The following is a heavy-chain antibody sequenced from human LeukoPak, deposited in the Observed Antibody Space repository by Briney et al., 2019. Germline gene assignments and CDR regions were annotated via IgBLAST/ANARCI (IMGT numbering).Heavy chain of an antibody. V-gene: IGHV3-30*02. CDR1: GFTFSSYG. J-gene: IGHJ4*02. CDR3: AKDTVGFGELFLGYFDY. Sequence: GGSLRLSCAASGFTFSSYGMHWVRQAPGKGLEWVAFIRYDGSNKYYADSVKGRFTISRDNSKNTLYLQMNSLRAEDTAVYYCAKDTVGFGELFLGYFDYWGQGTLVTVSS. D-gene: IGHD3-10*01. CDR2: IRYDGSNK.